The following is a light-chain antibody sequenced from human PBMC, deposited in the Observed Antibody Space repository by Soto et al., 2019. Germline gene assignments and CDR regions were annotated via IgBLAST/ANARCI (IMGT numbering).Light chain of an antibody. V-gene: IGLV4-60*03. CDR1: RGHSSYI. J-gene: IGLJ1*01. CDR2: LEDSGSY. Sequence: QPLLTHSSSSSASLGSSVKLTCPLSRGHSSYIIAWHQQQPGKAPRYLMKLEDSGSYNKGSGVPDRFSGSSSGADRYLTISHLQSEDEADYYCETWDSNSRVFGTGTKVTVL. CDR3: ETWDSNSRV.